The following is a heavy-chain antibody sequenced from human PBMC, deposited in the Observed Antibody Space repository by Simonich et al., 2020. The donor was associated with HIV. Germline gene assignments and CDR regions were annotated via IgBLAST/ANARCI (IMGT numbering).Heavy chain of an antibody. Sequence: QITLKESGPTLVKPTQTLTLTCTFSGFSVSTSGVGVGWIRQPPGKALEWLELLYWNDDKRYSPTLKSRLTITKDTSKNQVVLTMTNMDPVDTATYYCAHSGVETYYYDSSGYYLDAEYFHHWGQGTLVTVSS. CDR2: LYWNDDK. CDR3: AHSGVETYYYDSSGYYLDAEYFHH. V-gene: IGHV2-5*01. J-gene: IGHJ1*01. CDR1: GFSVSTSGVG. D-gene: IGHD3-22*01.